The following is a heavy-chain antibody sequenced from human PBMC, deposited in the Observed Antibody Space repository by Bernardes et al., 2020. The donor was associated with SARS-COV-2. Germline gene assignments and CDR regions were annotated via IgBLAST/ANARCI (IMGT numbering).Heavy chain of an antibody. J-gene: IGHJ4*02. CDR3: AKDPRSSWGYNDY. CDR1: GFTFSRYA. D-gene: IGHD6-13*01. V-gene: IGHV3-23*01. CDR2: ISGSGGST. Sequence: GGSLRLSCAASGFTFSRYAMSWVRQAPGKGLEWVSAISGSGGSTYYADSVKGRFTISRDNSKNTLYLQMNSLRAEDMAVYYCAKDPRSSWGYNDYWGQGTLVTVSS.